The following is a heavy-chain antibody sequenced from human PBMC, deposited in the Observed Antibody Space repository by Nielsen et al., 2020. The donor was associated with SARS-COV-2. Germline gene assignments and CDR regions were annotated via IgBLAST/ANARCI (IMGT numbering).Heavy chain of an antibody. J-gene: IGHJ3*02. Sequence: GESLKISCAASGFTFSSYAMSWVRQAPGKGLEWVSVIYSSDSSTYYADSVKGRFTISRDNSKNTLYLQMNSLRAEDTAVYYCAKHPTIHDYGDYVDAFDIWGQGTMVTVSS. CDR2: IYSSDSST. CDR1: GFTFSSYA. V-gene: IGHV3-23*03. CDR3: AKHPTIHDYGDYVDAFDI. D-gene: IGHD4-17*01.